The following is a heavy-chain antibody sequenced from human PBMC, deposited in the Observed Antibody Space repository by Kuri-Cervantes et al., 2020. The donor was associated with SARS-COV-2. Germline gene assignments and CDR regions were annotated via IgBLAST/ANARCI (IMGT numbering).Heavy chain of an antibody. CDR3: TTLIGY. CDR1: GFLFRASA. CDR2: VRGKANNYAT. Sequence: GGSLRLSCAVSGFLFRASAIHWVRQGSGKGLEWVGRVRGKANNYATAYAALVKGRFTISRDDSKNMAYLQMNSLKTEDTAVYYCTTLIGYWGQGALVTVSS. J-gene: IGHJ4*02. V-gene: IGHV3-73*01.